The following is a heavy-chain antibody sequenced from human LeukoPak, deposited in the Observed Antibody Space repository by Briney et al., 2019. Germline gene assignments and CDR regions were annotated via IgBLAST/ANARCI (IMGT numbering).Heavy chain of an antibody. J-gene: IGHJ4*02. CDR3: ARDGYYYGSGTPGGFDY. CDR2: IYYSGST. V-gene: IGHV4-59*01. D-gene: IGHD3-10*01. CDR1: GGSISSYY. Sequence: SETLSLTCTVSGGSISSYYWSWIRQPPGKGLEWIGDIYYSGSTHYNPSLKSRVTISVDTSKNQFSLKLSSVTAADTAVYYCARDGYYYGSGTPGGFDYWGQGTLVTVSS.